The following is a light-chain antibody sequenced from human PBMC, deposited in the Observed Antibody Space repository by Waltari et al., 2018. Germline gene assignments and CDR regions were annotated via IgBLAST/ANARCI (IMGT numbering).Light chain of an antibody. CDR1: SSNIGNTY. V-gene: IGLV1-51*01. J-gene: IGLJ2*01. CDR3: GTWDSRLNGVV. Sequence: QSVLTQPPSVSAAPGQKVTISCSGSSSNIGNTYVSWYQQLPGTAPKLLIYDNNERPSGIPDRFSGSKSATSATLGITGLQTGDEADYYCGTWDSRLNGVVFGGGTKVTVL. CDR2: DNN.